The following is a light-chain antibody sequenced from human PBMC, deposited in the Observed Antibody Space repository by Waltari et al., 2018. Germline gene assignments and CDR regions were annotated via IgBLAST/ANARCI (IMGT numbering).Light chain of an antibody. J-gene: IGKJ5*01. Sequence: EVVLTQSPATLSLSPGERATLSCRASQSVTNSLAWYRQKPGQAPSLLIYDAATRAAGTPGRLSGGGLGTDFTLTISSLGPEDFAVYYCQLRTGWPMTFGQGHDWRLN. CDR1: QSVTNS. CDR2: DAA. CDR3: QLRTGWPMT. V-gene: IGKV3-11*01.